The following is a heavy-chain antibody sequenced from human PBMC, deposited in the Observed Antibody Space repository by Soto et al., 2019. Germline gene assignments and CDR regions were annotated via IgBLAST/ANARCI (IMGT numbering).Heavy chain of an antibody. D-gene: IGHD2-2*01. Sequence: QVQLQESGPGLVKPSQTLSLTCTVSGGSISSGDYYWSWIRQPPGKGLEWIGYIYYSGSTYYNPSLKSRVTISVDTSNNQFSLKLSSVTAADTAVYYCARDRADCSSTSCLYYFDYWGQGTLVTVSS. CDR3: ARDRADCSSTSCLYYFDY. V-gene: IGHV4-30-4*01. CDR1: GGSISSGDYY. CDR2: IYYSGST. J-gene: IGHJ4*02.